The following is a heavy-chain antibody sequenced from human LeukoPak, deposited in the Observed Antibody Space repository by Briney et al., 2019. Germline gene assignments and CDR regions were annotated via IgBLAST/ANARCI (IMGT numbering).Heavy chain of an antibody. D-gene: IGHD5-12*01. Sequence: ASVKVSCKASGGTFSSYGISWARQAPGQGLEWMGWISAYNGNTNYAQKLQGRVTMTTDTSTSTAYMELRSLRSDDTAVYYCARAPAGYSGYDYPDDYWGQGTLVTVSS. J-gene: IGHJ4*02. CDR3: ARAPAGYSGYDYPDDY. CDR2: ISAYNGNT. CDR1: GGTFSSYG. V-gene: IGHV1-18*01.